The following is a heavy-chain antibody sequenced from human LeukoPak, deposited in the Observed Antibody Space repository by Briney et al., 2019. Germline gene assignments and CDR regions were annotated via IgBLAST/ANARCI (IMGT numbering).Heavy chain of an antibody. J-gene: IGHJ4*01. Sequence: GGSLRLSCAASGFIFSNYAMSWVRQAPGKGLEWVSAIGGRDGGTYYADSVKGRFTVSRDDPKNTLYLKMNTLRVEDTAVYYCAKWGDYDIVTGDYPSDYWGHGTLVTVSS. D-gene: IGHD3-9*01. CDR2: IGGRDGGT. V-gene: IGHV3-23*01. CDR1: GFIFSNYA. CDR3: AKWGDYDIVTGDYPSDY.